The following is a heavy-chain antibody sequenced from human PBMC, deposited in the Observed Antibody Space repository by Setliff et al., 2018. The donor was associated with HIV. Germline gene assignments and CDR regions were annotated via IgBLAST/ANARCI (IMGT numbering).Heavy chain of an antibody. Sequence: ASVKVPCKASGYTLTNYDISWVRQAPGQGLEWMGWISTYSGNTNYAQKLQGRVTMTTDTSTSTAYMGLRSLRSDDTAVYYCARVEAFGGVSYSYYYMDVWGKGTTVTVSS. CDR1: GYTLTNYD. V-gene: IGHV1-18*01. J-gene: IGHJ6*03. CDR2: ISTYSGNT. CDR3: ARVEAFGGVSYSYYYMDV. D-gene: IGHD3-16*01.